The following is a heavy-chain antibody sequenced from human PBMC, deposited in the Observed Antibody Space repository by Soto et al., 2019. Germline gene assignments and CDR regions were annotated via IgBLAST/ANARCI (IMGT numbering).Heavy chain of an antibody. D-gene: IGHD2-2*01. Sequence: GGSLRLSCAASGFTFSSYSMNWVRHAPGKGLEWVSSISSSSSYIYYADSVKGRFTISRDNAKNSLYLQMNSLRAEDTAVYYCAIVKGEYCSTSCYYYYYYYGMDVWAKGPRSPSP. CDR2: ISSSSSYI. V-gene: IGHV3-21*01. CDR1: GFTFSSYS. J-gene: IGHJ6*02. CDR3: AIVKGEYCSTSCYYYYYYYGMDV.